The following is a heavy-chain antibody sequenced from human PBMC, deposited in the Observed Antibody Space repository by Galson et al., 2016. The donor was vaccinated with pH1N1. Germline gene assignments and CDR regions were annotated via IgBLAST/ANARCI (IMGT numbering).Heavy chain of an antibody. J-gene: IGHJ4*02. Sequence: SLRLSCAASGFTFSHYSMNWVRQAPGKGLEWVSTLSSISHYIYYADSVKGRFTVSRDNARNSFFLQVDSLRAEDTAVYYCSRDQSRGNPEAFDYWGQGTLVTVSS. D-gene: IGHD2/OR15-2a*01. CDR1: GFTFSHYS. V-gene: IGHV3-21*01. CDR2: LSSISHYI. CDR3: SRDQSRGNPEAFDY.